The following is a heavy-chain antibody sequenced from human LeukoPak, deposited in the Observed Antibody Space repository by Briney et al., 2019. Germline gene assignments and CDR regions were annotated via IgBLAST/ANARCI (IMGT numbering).Heavy chain of an antibody. D-gene: IGHD3-10*02. V-gene: IGHV1-8*03. CDR3: ARVSYMFLYYYYMDV. J-gene: IGHJ6*03. CDR1: GGTFSSYA. Sequence: GASVKISCKASGGTFSSYAINWVRQATGQGLEWMGWMNPNSGNTGYAQKFQGRVTITRNTSISTAYMELSSLRSEDTAVYYCARVSYMFLYYYYMDVWGKGTTVTVSS. CDR2: MNPNSGNT.